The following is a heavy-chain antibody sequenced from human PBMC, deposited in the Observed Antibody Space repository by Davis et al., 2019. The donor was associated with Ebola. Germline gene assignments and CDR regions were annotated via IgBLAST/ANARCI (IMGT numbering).Heavy chain of an antibody. V-gene: IGHV1-18*01. Sequence: AASVKVSCKASGYTFTSYGISWVRQAPGQGLEWMGWISAYNGNTNYAQKFQGRVTITADKSTSTAYMELSSLRSEDTAVYYCARDSGDIVATRGAFDYWGQGTLVTVSS. CDR1: GYTFTSYG. CDR3: ARDSGDIVATRGAFDY. J-gene: IGHJ4*02. CDR2: ISAYNGNT. D-gene: IGHD5-12*01.